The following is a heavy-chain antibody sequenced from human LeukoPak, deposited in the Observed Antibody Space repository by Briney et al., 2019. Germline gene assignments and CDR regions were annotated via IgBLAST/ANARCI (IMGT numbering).Heavy chain of an antibody. J-gene: IGHJ4*02. D-gene: IGHD3-10*01. V-gene: IGHV3-23*01. Sequence: GGSLRLSCAASGFTFSSYAMSWVRQAPGKGLEWVSAISGSGGSTYYADSVKGRFTISRDNSKNTLYLQMNSLRAEDTAAYYCAKDLGATMVRGVLYWGQGTLVTVSS. CDR1: GFTFSSYA. CDR2: ISGSGGST. CDR3: AKDLGATMVRGVLY.